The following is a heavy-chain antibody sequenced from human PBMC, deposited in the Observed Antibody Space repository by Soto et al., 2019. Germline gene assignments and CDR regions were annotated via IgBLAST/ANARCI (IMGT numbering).Heavy chain of an antibody. D-gene: IGHD1-26*01. Sequence: EVQLLESGGGLIQPGGSLRLSCSASGFSFSSYAMMWVRQAPGKGLEWVSVISGRGGSSYFADSAKGRFTISRDNSKNMVYLEMNSLRAEDTAIYCCAKGSIEYSAAVDYWGQGTLVIVSS. CDR2: ISGRGGSS. V-gene: IGHV3-23*01. CDR3: AKGSIEYSAAVDY. CDR1: GFSFSSYA. J-gene: IGHJ4*02.